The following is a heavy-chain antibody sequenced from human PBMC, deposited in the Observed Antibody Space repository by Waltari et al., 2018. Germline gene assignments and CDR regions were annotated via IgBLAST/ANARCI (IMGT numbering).Heavy chain of an antibody. V-gene: IGHV1-18*01. CDR2: IHAYNGNT. Sequence: QVHLVQSGAEVKTPGASVKVSCKASGYTFTSYSFTWVRQAPGQGLEWMGWIHAYNGNTNYAQKFQGRFTMTIDTSTTTAYMELRSLRSDDTAVYYCVRDGSGASFTFNYWGHGTLVTVSS. D-gene: IGHD1-26*01. CDR1: GYTFTSYS. CDR3: VRDGSGASFTFNY. J-gene: IGHJ4*01.